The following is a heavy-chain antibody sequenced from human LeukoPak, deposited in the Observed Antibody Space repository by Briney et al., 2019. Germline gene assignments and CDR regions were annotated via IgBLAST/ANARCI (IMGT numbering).Heavy chain of an antibody. CDR2: ISGSGGST. Sequence: GGSLRLSCAASGFTFSSYAMSWVRQAPGKGLEWVSGISGSGGSTYYADSVKGRFTISRDNSKNTLFLQMNSLRPEDTAVYYCAKDSGSSGYPKGFDIWGQGTMVTVSS. J-gene: IGHJ3*02. V-gene: IGHV3-23*01. D-gene: IGHD3-22*01. CDR3: AKDSGSSGYPKGFDI. CDR1: GFTFSSYA.